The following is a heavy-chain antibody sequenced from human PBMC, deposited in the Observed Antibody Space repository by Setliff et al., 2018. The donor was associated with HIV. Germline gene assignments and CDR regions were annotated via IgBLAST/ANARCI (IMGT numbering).Heavy chain of an antibody. D-gene: IGHD6-6*01. V-gene: IGHV4-38-2*02. Sequence: LSLTCTVSGYSISSGYHWGWIRQPPGKGLEWIANIYHSGSTYYNPSLKSRVTISVDTSKNQFSLKLSSVTAADTAVYYCARDLEFSSPFDAFDIWGQGTMVTVSS. J-gene: IGHJ3*02. CDR2: IYHSGST. CDR1: GYSISSGYH. CDR3: ARDLEFSSPFDAFDI.